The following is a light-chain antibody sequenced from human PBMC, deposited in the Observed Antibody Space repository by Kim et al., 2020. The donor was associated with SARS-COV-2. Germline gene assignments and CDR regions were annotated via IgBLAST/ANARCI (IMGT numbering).Light chain of an antibody. CDR3: QQRSNWPLT. CDR2: DAS. CDR1: QSVSSY. Sequence: WSPGERATLSCRASQSVSSYLAWYQQKPGQAPRLLIYDASNRATGIPARFSGSGSGTDFTLTISSLEPEDFAVYYCQQRSNWPLTFGGGTKVDIK. V-gene: IGKV3-11*01. J-gene: IGKJ4*01.